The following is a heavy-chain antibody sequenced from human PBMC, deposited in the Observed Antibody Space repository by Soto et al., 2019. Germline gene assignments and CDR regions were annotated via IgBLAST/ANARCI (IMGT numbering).Heavy chain of an antibody. V-gene: IGHV3-30*18. CDR3: AKFGIADVFDI. CDR2: ITYDGSNK. D-gene: IGHD6-13*01. J-gene: IGHJ3*02. CDR1: GFTFSIYG. Sequence: QVQLVESGGGVVQPGRSLRLSCAASGFTFSIYGMNWVRQAPGKGLEWVAVITYDGSNKYYGDSVKGRFTISRDNLKNSLHLQMNSLRAEDTAVYYCAKFGIADVFDIWGQGTMVNVSS.